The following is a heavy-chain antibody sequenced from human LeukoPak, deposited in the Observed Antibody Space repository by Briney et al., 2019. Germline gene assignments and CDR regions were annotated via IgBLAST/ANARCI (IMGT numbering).Heavy chain of an antibody. D-gene: IGHD5-18*01. Sequence: PGGSLRLSCAVSGFTFSSYSMNWVRQAPGKGLEWVSFIGSSSTYTHYADSVKGRFTISRDNTKNSLYLQMNSLRADDTAVYYCARALEYGYGWALDSWGQGTLVTVSS. CDR2: IGSSSTYT. J-gene: IGHJ4*02. CDR1: GFTFSSYS. CDR3: ARALEYGYGWALDS. V-gene: IGHV3-21*01.